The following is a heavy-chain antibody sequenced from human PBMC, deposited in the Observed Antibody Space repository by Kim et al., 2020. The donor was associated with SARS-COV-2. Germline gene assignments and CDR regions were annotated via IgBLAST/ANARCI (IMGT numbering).Heavy chain of an antibody. V-gene: IGHV3-7*01. CDR1: GFTFSNYW. CDR2: IKQDGNQK. J-gene: IGHJ3*02. D-gene: IGHD6-13*01. Sequence: GGSLRLSCAASGFTFSNYWMTWVRQAPGKGLEWVANIKQDGNQKYYVDSVKGRFTISRDNAKNSLYLQMNSLRAEDTAVYYCARDGDRYSRGKDAYDIWGQGTMVTVSS. CDR3: ARDGDRYSRGKDAYDI.